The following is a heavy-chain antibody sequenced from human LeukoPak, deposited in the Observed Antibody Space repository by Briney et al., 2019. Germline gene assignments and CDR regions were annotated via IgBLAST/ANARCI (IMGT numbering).Heavy chain of an antibody. D-gene: IGHD3-22*01. CDR2: ISYDGSNK. CDR1: GFTFSSYA. CDR3: ARDYYDSSGYSITGVDY. Sequence: GGSLRLSCAASGFTFSSYAMHWVRQAPGKGLEWVAVISYDGSNKYYADSVKRRFTISRDNSKNTLYLQMSSLRAEDTAVYYCARDYYDSSGYSITGVDYWGQGTLVTVSS. V-gene: IGHV3-30*04. J-gene: IGHJ4*02.